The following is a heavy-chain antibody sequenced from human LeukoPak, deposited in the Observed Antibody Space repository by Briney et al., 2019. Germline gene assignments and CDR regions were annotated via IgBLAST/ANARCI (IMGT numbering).Heavy chain of an antibody. CDR1: GGSISSYY. D-gene: IGHD3-22*01. CDR2: IYTSGST. V-gene: IGHV4-4*09. CDR3: ARHPNSSGPVDY. Sequence: SETLSLTCTVSGGSISSYYWSWIRQPPGKGLEWIGYIYTSGSTNYNPSLKSRVTISVDTSKNQFSPKLSSVTAADTAVYYCARHPNSSGPVDYWGQGTLVTVSS. J-gene: IGHJ4*02.